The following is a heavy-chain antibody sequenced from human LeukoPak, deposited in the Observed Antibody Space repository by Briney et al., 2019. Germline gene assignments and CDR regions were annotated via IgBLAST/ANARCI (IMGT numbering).Heavy chain of an antibody. CDR3: ERDPSEYEYNRGWYRDF. CDR2: INLNGDET. CDR1: GFTFSSYT. J-gene: IGHJ4*02. D-gene: IGHD6-19*01. V-gene: IGHV3-23*01. Sequence: GGSLRLSCAASGFTFSSYTMSWVRQAPGKGLEGVSTINLNGDETHYADSVKGRFTISRDNSKSTLALRMSSLRVEDTAVYYCERDPSEYEYNRGWYRDFWGQGSQVIVSS.